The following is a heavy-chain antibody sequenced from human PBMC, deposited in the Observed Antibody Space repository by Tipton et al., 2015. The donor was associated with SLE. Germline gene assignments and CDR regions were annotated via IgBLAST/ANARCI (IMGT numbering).Heavy chain of an antibody. CDR1: GGSISSSSYY. V-gene: IGHV4-39*01. J-gene: IGHJ2*01. Sequence: TLSLTCTVSGGSISSSSYYWGWIRQPPGKGLEWIGSINYSGSTYYNSSLKSRVTISVDTSKNQLSLKVSSVTAADTAVYYCASTRTSVDWYFDLWGRGTLVTVSS. D-gene: IGHD2-2*01. CDR3: ASTRTSVDWYFDL. CDR2: INYSGST.